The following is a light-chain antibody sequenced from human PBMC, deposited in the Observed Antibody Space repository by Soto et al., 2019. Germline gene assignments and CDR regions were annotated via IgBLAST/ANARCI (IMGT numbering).Light chain of an antibody. CDR2: DAS. V-gene: IGKV1D-13*01. J-gene: IGKJ4*01. Sequence: IQLTQSPSSLSSSVGERVTITCRASQSISSALAWYQQKPGQAPKLLIYDASSWESGVPSRFSGSGSGTDFPITISSVQPEDFATYCCQRCNYHPLTFGGGTKLEIK. CDR3: QRCNYHPLT. CDR1: QSISSA.